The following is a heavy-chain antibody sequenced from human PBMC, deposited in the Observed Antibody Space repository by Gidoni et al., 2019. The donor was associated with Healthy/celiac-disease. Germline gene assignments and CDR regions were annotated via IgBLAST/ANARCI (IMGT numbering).Heavy chain of an antibody. J-gene: IGHJ5*02. CDR2: INHSGST. D-gene: IGHD6-6*01. Sequence: QVQLQQWGAGLLKPSETLSLTCAVYGGSFSGYYWSWIRQPPGKGLEWIGEINHSGSTNYNPSLKSRVTISVDTSKNQFSLKLSSVTAADTAVYYCARGREIAARLNWFDPWGQGTLVTVSS. CDR1: GGSFSGYY. V-gene: IGHV4-34*01. CDR3: ARGREIAARLNWFDP.